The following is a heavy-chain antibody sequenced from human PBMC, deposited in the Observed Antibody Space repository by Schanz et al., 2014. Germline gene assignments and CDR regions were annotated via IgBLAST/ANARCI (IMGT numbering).Heavy chain of an antibody. D-gene: IGHD2-2*01. CDR2: ISPYNGLT. V-gene: IGHV1-18*01. J-gene: IGHJ3*01. CDR1: GYSFTKYG. Sequence: QVQLVQSGSEVKKPGDSVKDSCETSGYSFTKYGINWVRQAPGQGLEWMGWISPYNGLTEYGKKFQGRVTMTTDTSTTTTSLNPTSLTSDDAAVCYCSRGLHYDVDTSSRAYVASAFWGQGTKVTVSP. CDR3: SRGLHYDVDTSSRAYVASAF.